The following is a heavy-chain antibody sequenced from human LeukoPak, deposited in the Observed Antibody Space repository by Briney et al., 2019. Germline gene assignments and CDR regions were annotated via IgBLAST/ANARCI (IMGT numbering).Heavy chain of an antibody. V-gene: IGHV3-30-3*01. Sequence: GGSLRLSCAASGFTFSSYAMHWVRQAPGKGLEWVAVISYDGSNKYYADSVKGRFTISRDNSKNTLYLQMNSLRAEDTAVYYCARRGTPFDYWGQGTLVTVSS. CDR1: GFTFSSYA. CDR2: ISYDGSNK. CDR3: ARRGTPFDY. D-gene: IGHD3-16*01. J-gene: IGHJ4*02.